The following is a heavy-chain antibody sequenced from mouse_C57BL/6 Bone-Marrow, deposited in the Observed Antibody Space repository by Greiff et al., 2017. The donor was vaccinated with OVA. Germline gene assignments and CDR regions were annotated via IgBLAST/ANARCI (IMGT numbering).Heavy chain of an antibody. CDR3: ARRLLRSYYAMDY. V-gene: IGHV5-17*01. D-gene: IGHD1-1*01. CDR2: ISSGSSTI. CDR1: GFTFSDYG. Sequence: VKLVESGGGLVKPGGSLKLSCAASGFTFSDYGMHWVRQAPEKGLEWVAYISSGSSTIYYADTVKGRFTISRDNAKNTLFLQMTSLRSEDTAMYYCARRLLRSYYAMDYWGQGTSVTVSS. J-gene: IGHJ4*01.